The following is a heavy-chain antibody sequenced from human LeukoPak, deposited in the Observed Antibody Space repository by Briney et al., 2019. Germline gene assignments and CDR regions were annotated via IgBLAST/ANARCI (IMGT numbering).Heavy chain of an antibody. CDR3: ARGYDYGDGPDY. D-gene: IGHD4-17*01. CDR1: GYSFTSYY. Sequence: ASVKVSCKASGYSFTSYYMHWVRQAPGQGLQWMGIINPSGGSTTYAQKFQGRVTMTRDMSTSTVYMELSSLRSEDTAVYYCARGYDYGDGPDYWGQGTLVTISS. CDR2: INPSGGST. V-gene: IGHV1-46*01. J-gene: IGHJ4*02.